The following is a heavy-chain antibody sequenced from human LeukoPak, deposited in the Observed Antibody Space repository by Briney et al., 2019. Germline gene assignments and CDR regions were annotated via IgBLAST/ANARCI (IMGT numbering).Heavy chain of an antibody. CDR3: AKGIYSSGWSYFDY. J-gene: IGHJ4*01. Sequence: GGSLRLSCAASGFTFSSHWMSWVRQAPGKGLEWVANIKYDGSENYYVDSVKGRFTISRDNAENSLYLQMNSLRAEDTAVYYCAKGIYSSGWSYFDYWGHGTLVTVSS. CDR2: IKYDGSEN. CDR1: GFTFSSHW. V-gene: IGHV3-7*03. D-gene: IGHD6-19*01.